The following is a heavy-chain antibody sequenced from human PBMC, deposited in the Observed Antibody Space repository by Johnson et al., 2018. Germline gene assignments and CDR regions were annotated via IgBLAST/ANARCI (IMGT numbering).Heavy chain of an antibody. Sequence: VQLVESGGGLVQPGESLRLSCAASGFTIRSTYMTWVRQAPGKGLEWVSVFYSGGTPFYADSVKGRFTMTRDNSKNILYLHMNTLRTEATAVYYFASLGPDAFDIWCQGTMVTVSS. CDR1: GFTIRSTY. V-gene: IGHV3-66*02. CDR2: FYSGGTP. CDR3: ASLGPDAFDI. J-gene: IGHJ3*02. D-gene: IGHD3-16*01.